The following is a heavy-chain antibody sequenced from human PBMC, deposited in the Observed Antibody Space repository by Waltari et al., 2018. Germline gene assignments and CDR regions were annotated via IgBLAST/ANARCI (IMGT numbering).Heavy chain of an antibody. Sequence: QITLKESGPTLVKPTQTLTLTCTFSGFSLSTSGVGVGWIRQPPGKALEWLALIYWNDDKRYSPSLKSRLTSTKDTSKNQVVLTRTNMDPVDTATYYCGRTRCMITFDPGRSWFDPWGQGTLVTVSS. CDR2: IYWNDDK. J-gene: IGHJ5*02. CDR3: GRTRCMITFDPGRSWFDP. CDR1: GFSLSTSGVG. V-gene: IGHV2-5*01. D-gene: IGHD3-16*01.